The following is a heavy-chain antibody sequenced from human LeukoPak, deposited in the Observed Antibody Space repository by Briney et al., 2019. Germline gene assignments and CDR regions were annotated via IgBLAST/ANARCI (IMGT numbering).Heavy chain of an antibody. D-gene: IGHD1-26*01. V-gene: IGHV1-46*01. CDR1: GYTFTSYY. CDR2: INPSGGST. Sequence: ASVKVSCKASGYTFTSYYMHWVRQAPGQGLEWMGIINPSGGSTSYAQKFQGRVTMTRDTSISTAYMELSRLRSDDTAVYYCARDHSGSYLDWGQGTLVTVSS. CDR3: ARDHSGSYLD. J-gene: IGHJ4*02.